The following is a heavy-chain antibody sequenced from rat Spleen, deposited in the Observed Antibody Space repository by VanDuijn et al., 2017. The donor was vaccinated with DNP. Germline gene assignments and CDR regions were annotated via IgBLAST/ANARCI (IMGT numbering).Heavy chain of an antibody. J-gene: IGHJ2*01. D-gene: IGHD4-6*01. CDR2: ISYDGGST. Sequence: EVQLVESGGGLVQPGRSLKLSCAASGFSFSYYYMAWVRQAPTEGLECVAYISYDGGSTYYPDSVKGRFTISRDNAKNTLYLQMNSLRSEDTDTYYCARLGKVFDYWGQGVMVTVSS. V-gene: IGHV5-20*01. CDR3: ARLGKVFDY. CDR1: GFSFSYYY.